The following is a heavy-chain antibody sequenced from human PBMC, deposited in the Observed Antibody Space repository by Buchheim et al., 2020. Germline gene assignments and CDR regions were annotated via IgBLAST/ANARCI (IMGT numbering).Heavy chain of an antibody. CDR1: GFSFSRYW. V-gene: IGHV3-7*01. D-gene: IGHD3-10*01. J-gene: IGHJ4*02. Sequence: EVQLVESGGGLVQPGGSLRLSCAASGFSFSRYWMSWVRQAPGQGLEWVANIKEDGSEKFHVDSVKGRFTISSDNAKNSLFLQMNSLRVEDTAIYYCAREYYGTNEFDYWGQGTL. CDR2: IKEDGSEK. CDR3: AREYYGTNEFDY.